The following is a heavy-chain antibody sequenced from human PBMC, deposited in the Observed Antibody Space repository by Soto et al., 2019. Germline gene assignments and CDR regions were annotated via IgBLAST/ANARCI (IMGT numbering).Heavy chain of an antibody. CDR2: ISGSGGST. CDR1: GFTFSSYA. D-gene: IGHD6-13*01. CDR3: AKDPPSIAAAGTLQGY. J-gene: IGHJ4*02. V-gene: IGHV3-23*01. Sequence: LRLSCAASGFTFSSYAMSWVRQAPGKGLEWVSAISGSGGSTYYADSVKGRFTISRDNSKNTLYLQMNSLRAEDTAVYYCAKDPPSIAAAGTLQGYWGQGTLVTVSS.